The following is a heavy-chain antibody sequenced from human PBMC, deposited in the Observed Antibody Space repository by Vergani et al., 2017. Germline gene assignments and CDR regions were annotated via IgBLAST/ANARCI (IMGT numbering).Heavy chain of an antibody. Sequence: EVQLVQSGAEVKKPGESLKISCQISGYSFTKYWIGWVRQMPGKGLEWMGIIHPADADTRYSPSFQGQVTISVDKSISTAYLPRSSLRASDSAMYYCARLYGRDSSGNKYFDYWGQGTLVTVSS. CDR1: GYSFTKYW. J-gene: IGHJ4*02. V-gene: IGHV5-51*01. D-gene: IGHD3-22*01. CDR2: IHPADADT. CDR3: ARLYGRDSSGNKYFDY.